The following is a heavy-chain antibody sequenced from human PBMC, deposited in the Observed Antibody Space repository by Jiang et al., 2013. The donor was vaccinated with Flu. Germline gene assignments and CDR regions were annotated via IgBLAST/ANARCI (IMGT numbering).Heavy chain of an antibody. J-gene: IGHJ4*02. CDR2: ISNSGGST. D-gene: IGHD6-13*01. Sequence: WVRQAPGKGLEWVSTISNSGGSTYYADSVKGRFTISRDNSKNTLYLQMNSLRAEDTAVYYCAKDLRGAAVGTYFDYWGLGTLVTVSS. V-gene: IGHV3-23*01. CDR3: AKDLRGAAVGTYFDY.